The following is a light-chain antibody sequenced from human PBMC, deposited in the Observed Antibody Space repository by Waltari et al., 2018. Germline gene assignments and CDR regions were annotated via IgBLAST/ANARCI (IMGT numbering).Light chain of an antibody. CDR3: EQYANLPYN. CDR2: DAS. J-gene: IGKJ2*01. V-gene: IGKV1-33*01. Sequence: DIHMTQSPSSLSASIGYRVTITCPASQNTIYYFNWYQQTPGKAPKLLIYDASNLATGVTSRFSGGGSGTDFSITITSLHTEDIATKFWEQYANLPYNFDKGTKLEIK. CDR1: QNTIYY.